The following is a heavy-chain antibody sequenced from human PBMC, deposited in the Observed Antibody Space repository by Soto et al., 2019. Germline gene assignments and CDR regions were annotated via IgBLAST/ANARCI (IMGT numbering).Heavy chain of an antibody. D-gene: IGHD2-21*02. Sequence: SETLSLTCAVSGGSISRGGYSWSWIRQPPGKGLEWIGYIYPSGSTYYNPSLRTRVTVSVDRSKNQFSLKLSSVTAADTAVYYCARALVTHNWFDPWGQGTLVTVSS. CDR3: ARALVTHNWFDP. V-gene: IGHV4-30-2*01. CDR1: GGSISRGGYS. CDR2: IYPSGST. J-gene: IGHJ5*02.